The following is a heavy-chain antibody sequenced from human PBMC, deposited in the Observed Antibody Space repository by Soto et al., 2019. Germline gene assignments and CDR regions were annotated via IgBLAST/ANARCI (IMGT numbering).Heavy chain of an antibody. CDR1: GYTFTTYA. J-gene: IGHJ6*02. Sequence: QVQLVQSGAEVKKPRASVKVSCKASGYTFTTYALHWVRQAPGQRPEWMGWINPASGHTKYSKRFQDRVTITRDTSASTGYMELSSLRSEDTAVYYCGRSVVGATGEILYNAMDVWGQGTTVTVSS. CDR2: INPASGHT. CDR3: GRSVVGATGEILYNAMDV. V-gene: IGHV1-3*01. D-gene: IGHD1-26*01.